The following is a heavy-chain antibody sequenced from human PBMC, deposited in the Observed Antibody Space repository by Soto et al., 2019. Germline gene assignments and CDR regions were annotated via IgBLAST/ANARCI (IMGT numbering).Heavy chain of an antibody. CDR1: GFTFSSYA. V-gene: IGHV3-30*04. D-gene: IGHD6-19*01. Sequence: GGSLRLSCAASGFTFSSYAMHWVRQAPGKGLEWVAVISYDGSNKYYADSVKGRFTISRDNSKNTLYLQMNSLRAEHTAVYYCARDALRGPSGWSYQNWFDPWGQGTLVTVSS. J-gene: IGHJ5*02. CDR3: ARDALRGPSGWSYQNWFDP. CDR2: ISYDGSNK.